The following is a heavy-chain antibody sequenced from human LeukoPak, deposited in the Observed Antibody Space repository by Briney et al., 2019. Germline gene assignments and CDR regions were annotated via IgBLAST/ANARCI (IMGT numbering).Heavy chain of an antibody. CDR1: GFTFSSYS. CDR2: ISSSSSYI. Sequence: PGGSLRLSCAASGFTFSSYSMTWVRQAPGKGLEWVSSISSSSSYIYYADSVKGRFTISRDNAKNSLYLQMNSLRAEDTAVYYCASSGIAVAGTTTGNWFDPWGQGTLVTVSS. J-gene: IGHJ5*02. V-gene: IGHV3-21*01. CDR3: ASSGIAVAGTTTGNWFDP. D-gene: IGHD6-19*01.